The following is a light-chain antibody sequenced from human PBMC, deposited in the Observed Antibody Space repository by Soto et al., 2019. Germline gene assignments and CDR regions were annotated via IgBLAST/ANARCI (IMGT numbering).Light chain of an antibody. Sequence: QSVLTQPPSVSGAPGKRLTIPGLGATPNIGAGYDVHWYQQLPGTAPKLLIYGNSNRPSGVPDRFSGSKSGTSASLAITGLQAEDEADYYCQSYDSSLSALFGGGTKVTVL. V-gene: IGLV1-40*01. CDR3: QSYDSSLSAL. J-gene: IGLJ3*02. CDR2: GNS. CDR1: TPNIGAGYD.